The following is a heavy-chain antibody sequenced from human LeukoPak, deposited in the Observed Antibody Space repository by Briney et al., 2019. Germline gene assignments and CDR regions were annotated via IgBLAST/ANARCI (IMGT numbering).Heavy chain of an antibody. J-gene: IGHJ4*02. CDR1: GGSISSSSYY. V-gene: IGHV4-39*07. CDR3: ASSANDFWSGYHDY. CDR2: IYYSGST. D-gene: IGHD3-3*01. Sequence: SETLSLTCTVSGGSISSSSYYWGWIRQPPGKGLEWIGSIYYSGSTNYNPSLKSRVTISVDTSKNQFSLKLSSATAADTAVYYCASSANDFWSGYHDYWGQGTLVTVSS.